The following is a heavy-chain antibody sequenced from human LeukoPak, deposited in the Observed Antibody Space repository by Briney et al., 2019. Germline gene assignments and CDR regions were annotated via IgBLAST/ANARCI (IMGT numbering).Heavy chain of an antibody. CDR1: GGSISGYY. J-gene: IGHJ5*02. CDR2: IYYSRST. Sequence: SETLSLTCTVSGGSISGYYWSWIRQPPGKGLDWIGYIYYSRSTNYNPSLKSRVTISRDTSKNQLSLKLTSVTAADTAVYYCARWDDSAWAFGTWGPGTLVTVSS. D-gene: IGHD6-19*01. CDR3: ARWDDSAWAFGT. V-gene: IGHV4-59*08.